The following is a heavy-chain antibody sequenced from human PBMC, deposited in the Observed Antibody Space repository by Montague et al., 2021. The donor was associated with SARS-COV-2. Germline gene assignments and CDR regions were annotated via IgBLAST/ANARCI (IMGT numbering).Heavy chain of an antibody. CDR2: IYYSGST. CDR3: ARVGRQQLVRLSGMDV. CDR1: GGSISNILFY. D-gene: IGHD6-13*01. Sequence: SETLSHTCTVSGGSISNILFYWGWIRRSPGKGLEWIGSIYYSGSTYYNPSLKSRVTISVDTSKNQFSLKLSSVTAADTAVYYCARVGRQQLVRLSGMDVWGQGTTVTVSS. V-gene: IGHV4-39*07. J-gene: IGHJ6*02.